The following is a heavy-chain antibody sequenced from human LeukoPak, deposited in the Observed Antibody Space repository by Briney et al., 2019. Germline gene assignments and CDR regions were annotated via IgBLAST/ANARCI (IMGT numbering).Heavy chain of an antibody. D-gene: IGHD2-15*01. CDR1: GGTFSSYA. V-gene: IGHV1-69*13. J-gene: IGHJ3*02. CDR2: IIPIFGTA. CDR3: ASLFGMVVAATKYDAFDI. Sequence: SVKVSCKASGGTFSSYAISWVRQAPGQELEWMGGIIPIFGTANYAQKFQGRVTITADESTSTAYMELSSLRSEDTAVYYCASLFGMVVAATKYDAFDIWGQGTMVTVSS.